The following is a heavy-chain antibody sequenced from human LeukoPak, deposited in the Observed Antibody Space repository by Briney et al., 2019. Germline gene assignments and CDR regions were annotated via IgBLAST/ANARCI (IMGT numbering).Heavy chain of an antibody. CDR1: GFTFSSYS. V-gene: IGHV3-48*01. CDR3: ARDRLHYGEYEKTFDY. CDR2: ITFSSSII. Sequence: GGSLRLSCAASGFTFSSYSMNWVRQAPGKGLEWVSYITFSSSIIYYADSVKGRFTISRDNAKSSLYLQMNSLRAEDTAVYYCARDRLHYGEYEKTFDYWGQGTLVSVSS. D-gene: IGHD4-17*01. J-gene: IGHJ4*02.